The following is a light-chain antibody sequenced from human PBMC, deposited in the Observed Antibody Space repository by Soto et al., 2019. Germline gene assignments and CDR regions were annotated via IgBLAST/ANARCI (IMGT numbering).Light chain of an antibody. J-gene: IGLJ1*01. CDR3: SSYAGSNNFV. Sequence: QSVLTQPPSASRSPGQSVTISCTGTSSDVGGYDYVSWYQQHPGKAPKLMIYEVTKRPSGVPDRFSGSKSGNTASLTVSGLQTDDEADYYCSSYAGSNNFVFGTGTKVTVL. CDR1: SSDVGGYDY. CDR2: EVT. V-gene: IGLV2-8*02.